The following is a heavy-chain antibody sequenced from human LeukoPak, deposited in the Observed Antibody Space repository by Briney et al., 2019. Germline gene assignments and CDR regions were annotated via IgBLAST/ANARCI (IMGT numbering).Heavy chain of an antibody. CDR3: ARVPYGSGSYKYYGMDV. CDR1: GVSISSVGYY. V-gene: IGHV4-30-4*08. CDR2: ISYSGNT. D-gene: IGHD3-10*01. J-gene: IGHJ6*02. Sequence: SETLSLTCTVSGVSISSVGYYWSWIRQYPGKGLEWIGYISYSGNTYYNPSLKSRVTISVDTSKNQFSLKLSSVTAADTAVYYCARVPYGSGSYKYYGMDVWGQGTTVTVSS.